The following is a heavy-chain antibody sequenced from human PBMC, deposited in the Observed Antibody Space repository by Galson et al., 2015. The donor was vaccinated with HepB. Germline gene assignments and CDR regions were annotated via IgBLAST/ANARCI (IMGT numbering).Heavy chain of an antibody. CDR2: INSDGSST. D-gene: IGHD3-10*01. V-gene: IGHV3-74*01. CDR1: GFTFSSYW. J-gene: IGHJ6*02. Sequence: SLRLSCAASGFTFSSYWMHWVRQAPGKGLVWVSCINSDGSSTSYADSVKGRFTISRDNAKNTLYLQMNSLRAEDTAVYYCARDSLTMVRGVIVSGMDVWGQGTTVTVSS. CDR3: ARDSLTMVRGVIVSGMDV.